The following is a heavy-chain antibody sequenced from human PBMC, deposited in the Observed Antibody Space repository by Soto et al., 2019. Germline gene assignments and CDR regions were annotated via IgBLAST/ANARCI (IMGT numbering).Heavy chain of an antibody. Sequence: GGSLRLSCSASGFTFSTFWMNWVRQAPGKGLEWVANIKQDASEKYYADSVKGRFTISRDNAKKSLSLQMDSLRAEDTAVYFCARRHGDYIWGSYRSFLDYWGQGILVTVSS. CDR1: GFTFSTFW. CDR3: ARRHGDYIWGSYRSFLDY. D-gene: IGHD3-16*02. V-gene: IGHV3-7*01. J-gene: IGHJ4*02. CDR2: IKQDASEK.